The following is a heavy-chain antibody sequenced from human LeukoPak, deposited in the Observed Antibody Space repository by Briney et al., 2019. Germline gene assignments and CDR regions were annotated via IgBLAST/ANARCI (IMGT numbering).Heavy chain of an antibody. CDR1: GYTFTSYY. D-gene: IGHD3-16*02. CDR2: INPSGGST. V-gene: IGHV1-46*01. CDR3: ARVGIMITFGGVIVTGHFDY. J-gene: IGHJ4*02. Sequence: ASVKVSCKASGYTFTSYYMHWVRQAPGQGLEWMGIINPSGGSTSYAQKFQGRVTMTRDTSTSTVYMELSSLRSEDTAVYYCARVGIMITFGGVIVTGHFDYWGQGTLVTVSS.